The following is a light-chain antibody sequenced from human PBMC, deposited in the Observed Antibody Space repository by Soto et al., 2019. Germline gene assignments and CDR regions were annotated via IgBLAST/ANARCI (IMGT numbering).Light chain of an antibody. V-gene: IGLV2-11*01. CDR2: DVS. CDR3: CSYAGSYTFV. J-gene: IGLJ1*01. Sequence: QSVLTQPRSVSGSPGQSVTISCTGTSSDIGGFNYVSWYQQHPGKVPKLMIYDVSKRPSGVPDRFSASKSGNTASLTISGLQAEDEADYYCCSYAGSYTFVFGTGTKLTVL. CDR1: SSDIGGFNY.